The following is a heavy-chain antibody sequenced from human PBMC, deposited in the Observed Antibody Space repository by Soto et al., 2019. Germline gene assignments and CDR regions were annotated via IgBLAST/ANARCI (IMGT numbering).Heavy chain of an antibody. CDR3: ARGREYSSSSANYYYYYGMDV. D-gene: IGHD6-6*01. CDR2: IYYSGST. Sequence: SETLSLTCTVSGGSISSYYWSWIRQPPGKGLEWIGYIYYSGSTNYNPSLKSRVTISVDTSKNQFSLKLSSVTAADTAVYYCARGREYSSSSANYYYYYGMDVWGQGTTVTV. J-gene: IGHJ6*02. CDR1: GGSISSYY. V-gene: IGHV4-59*01.